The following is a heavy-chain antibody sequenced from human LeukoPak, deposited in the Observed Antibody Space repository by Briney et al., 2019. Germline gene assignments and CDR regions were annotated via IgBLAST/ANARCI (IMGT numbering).Heavy chain of an antibody. CDR1: GGSFSGYY. J-gene: IGHJ6*03. D-gene: IGHD3-3*01. CDR3: ARIRPSTIFGVAPPNYYYYYYMDV. CDR2: INHSGST. V-gene: IGHV4-34*01. Sequence: SDTLSLTCAVYGGSFSGYYWSWIRQPPGKGLEWIGEINHSGSTNYNPSLKSRVTISVDTSKNQFSLKLSSVTAADTAVYYCARIRPSTIFGVAPPNYYYYYYMDVWGKGTTVTVSS.